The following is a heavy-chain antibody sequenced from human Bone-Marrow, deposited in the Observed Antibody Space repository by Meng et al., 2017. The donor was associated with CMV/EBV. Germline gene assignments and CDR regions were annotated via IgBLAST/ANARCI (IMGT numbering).Heavy chain of an antibody. V-gene: IGHV3-74*01. CDR3: AREYYYGSGTLGY. CDR1: GFTFSSYW. Sequence: ASSGFTFSSYWIHCVRQAPGKGLVWVSRINSDGSSTSYADPVKGRFTISRDNAKNTLYLQMNSLRAEDTAVYYCAREYYYGSGTLGYWGQGTLVTVSS. D-gene: IGHD3-10*01. J-gene: IGHJ4*02. CDR2: INSDGSST.